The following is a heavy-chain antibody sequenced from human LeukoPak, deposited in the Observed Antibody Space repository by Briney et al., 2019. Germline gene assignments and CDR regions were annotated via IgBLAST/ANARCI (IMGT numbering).Heavy chain of an antibody. CDR1: GGSFSADY. CDR3: ARGLKDSKRYYSYYYYMDV. CDR2: INDSGDT. J-gene: IGHJ6*03. V-gene: IGHV4-34*01. Sequence: PETLSLTCAVSGGSFSADYWSWIRQSPRKGLEWVGEINDSGDTNYNPSLNSRLTISIDPSKNQVSLTLHSVTAADTAVYYCARGLKDSKRYYSYYYYMDVWGEGTKVTVSS. D-gene: IGHD4-11*01.